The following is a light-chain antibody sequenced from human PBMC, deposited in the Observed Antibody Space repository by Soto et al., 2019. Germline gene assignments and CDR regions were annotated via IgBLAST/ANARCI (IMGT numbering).Light chain of an antibody. Sequence: IQMTQSPSTLSASVGDRVTITCRASQSISSWLAWYQQKPGKAPKLLTYDASSLESGVPSRFSGSGSGTGLTLTISSMQPADFATYDCQQYNSYSTWTFGQGTKVEMK. CDR3: QQYNSYSTWT. J-gene: IGKJ1*01. V-gene: IGKV1-5*01. CDR1: QSISSW. CDR2: DAS.